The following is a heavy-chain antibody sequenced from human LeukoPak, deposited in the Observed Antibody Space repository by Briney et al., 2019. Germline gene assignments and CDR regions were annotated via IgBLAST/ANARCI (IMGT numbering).Heavy chain of an antibody. CDR2: IYHSGTT. CDR1: GDSISSDGYD. Sequence: SQTLSLTCSVSGDSISSDGYDWSWIRQPPGKGLEWIGYIYHSGTTYYNPSLKSRVTMSVDRSRNQFSLKLSSVTAADTAVYYCARFSPFRTAGIDYWGQGTLVTVSS. J-gene: IGHJ4*02. D-gene: IGHD6-13*01. CDR3: ARFSPFRTAGIDY. V-gene: IGHV4-30-2*01.